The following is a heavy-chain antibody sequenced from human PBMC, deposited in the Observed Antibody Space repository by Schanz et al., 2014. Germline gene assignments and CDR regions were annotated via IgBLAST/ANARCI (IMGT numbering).Heavy chain of an antibody. Sequence: QVQLVQSGAEVKKPGASVKVSCKASGYTFTSYYMHWVRQAPGQGLEWMGIINPSGGSTSYAQKCQGRVTMTRDTSTSTVDMELSSLRSEDTAGYYWARDGEAAAGCDYWGQGTLVTVSS. V-gene: IGHV1-46*03. J-gene: IGHJ4*02. CDR3: ARDGEAAAGCDY. CDR2: INPSGGST. D-gene: IGHD6-13*01. CDR1: GYTFTSYY.